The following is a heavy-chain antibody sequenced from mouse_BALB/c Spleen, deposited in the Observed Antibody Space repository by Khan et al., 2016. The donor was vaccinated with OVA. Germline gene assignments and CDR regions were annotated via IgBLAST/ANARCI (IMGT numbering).Heavy chain of an antibody. D-gene: IGHD2-1*01. V-gene: IGHV2-3*01. Sequence: QVQLKESGPGLVAPSQSLSITCTVSGFSLTTYGVSWVRQPPGKGLEWLGVIWGDGSTNYHSALISRLTISKDNSTSQVFFKLNSLQTDDTGTYYCAKQTHGTLYAMDYWGQGTAVTVSS. CDR2: IWGDGST. CDR1: GFSLTTYG. CDR3: AKQTHGTLYAMDY. J-gene: IGHJ4*01.